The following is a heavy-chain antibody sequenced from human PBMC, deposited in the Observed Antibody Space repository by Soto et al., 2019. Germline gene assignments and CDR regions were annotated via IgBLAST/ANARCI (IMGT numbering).Heavy chain of an antibody. J-gene: IGHJ4*02. CDR2: ISGSGGST. V-gene: IGHV3-23*01. D-gene: IGHD3-3*01. Sequence: EVQLLESGGGLVQPGGSLRLSCAASGFTFSSYAMSWVRQAPGKGLEWVSAISGSGGSTYYADSVKGRFTISRDNSKNMLYLQMNSLRAEDTAVYYCAKDGRYYDFWSGYYTPYYFDYWGQGTLVTVSS. CDR1: GFTFSSYA. CDR3: AKDGRYYDFWSGYYTPYYFDY.